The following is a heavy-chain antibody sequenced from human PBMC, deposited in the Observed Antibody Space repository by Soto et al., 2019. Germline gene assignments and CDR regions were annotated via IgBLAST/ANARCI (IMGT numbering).Heavy chain of an antibody. Sequence: GGSLRLSCAASGFTFSDYYMSWIRQAPGKGLEWVSYISSSSSYTNYADSVKGRFTISRDNAKNSLHLQMNSLRAEDTAVYYCARDGYCSSTSCYYYYGMDVWGQGTTVTVSS. D-gene: IGHD2-2*01. J-gene: IGHJ6*02. CDR3: ARDGYCSSTSCYYYYGMDV. V-gene: IGHV3-11*06. CDR1: GFTFSDYY. CDR2: ISSSSSYT.